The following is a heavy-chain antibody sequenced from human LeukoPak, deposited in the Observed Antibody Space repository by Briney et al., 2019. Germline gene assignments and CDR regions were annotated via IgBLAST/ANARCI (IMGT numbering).Heavy chain of an antibody. Sequence: ASVKVSCKVSGYTLTELSMHWVRQAPGKGLEWMGGFDPEDSETIYAQKFQGRVTMTEDTSTDTAYMELSSLRSEDTAVYYCATVPEYYYDSSGFYGPFDYWGQGTLVTVSS. CDR2: FDPEDSET. CDR1: GYTLTELS. CDR3: ATVPEYYYDSSGFYGPFDY. J-gene: IGHJ4*02. V-gene: IGHV1-24*01. D-gene: IGHD3-22*01.